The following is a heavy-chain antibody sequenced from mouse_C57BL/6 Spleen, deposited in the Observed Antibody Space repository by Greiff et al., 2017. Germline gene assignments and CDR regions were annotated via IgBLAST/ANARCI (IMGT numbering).Heavy chain of an antibody. J-gene: IGHJ3*01. CDR2: IYPRDGST. V-gene: IGHV1-78*01. CDR3: AREEYYYGSSWFAY. D-gene: IGHD1-1*01. CDR1: GYTFTDHT. Sequence: VKLMESDAELVKPGASVKISCKVSGYTFTDHTIHWMKQRPEQGLEWIGYIYPRDGSTKYNEKFKGKATLTADKSSSTAYMQLNSLTSEDSAVYFCAREEYYYGSSWFAYWGQGTLVTVSA.